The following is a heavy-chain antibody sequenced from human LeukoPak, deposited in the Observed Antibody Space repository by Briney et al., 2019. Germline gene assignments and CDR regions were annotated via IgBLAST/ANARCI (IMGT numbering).Heavy chain of an antibody. CDR2: FDPEDGET. J-gene: IGHJ4*02. V-gene: IGHV1-24*01. CDR1: GYTLTELS. CDR3: ATGYSSSWDVSNYYFDY. D-gene: IGHD6-13*01. Sequence: ASVKVSCNVSGYTLTELSMHWVRRAPGKGLEWMGGFDPEDGETIYAQKFQGRVTMTEDTSTDTAYMELSSLRSEDTAVYYCATGYSSSWDVSNYYFDYWGQGTLVTVSS.